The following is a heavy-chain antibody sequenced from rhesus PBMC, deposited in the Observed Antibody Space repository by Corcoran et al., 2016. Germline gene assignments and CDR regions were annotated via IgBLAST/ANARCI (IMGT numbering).Heavy chain of an antibody. CDR3: ARDPGGYSPGYFDY. D-gene: IGHD5-24*01. J-gene: IGHJ4*01. V-gene: IGHV4-165*01. CDR2: LRGTRRTP. Sequence: QVQLQESGPGLVKPSETLSLTCAIAGGSIGGYLWGWIRRPPGQGREWIGDLRGTRRTPDYTPTHKSRVTSPTDTSKNQFSLKRRSVTAADTALYDWARDPGGYSPGYFDYWGQGVLVTVSS. CDR1: GGSIGGYL.